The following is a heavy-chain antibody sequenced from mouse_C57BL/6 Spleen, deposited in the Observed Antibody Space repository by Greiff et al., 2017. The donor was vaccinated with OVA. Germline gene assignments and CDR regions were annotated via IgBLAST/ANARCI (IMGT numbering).Heavy chain of an antibody. J-gene: IGHJ2*01. Sequence: QVQLKQSAAELAKPGASVKISCKVSGYTLTDHTIHWLKQRPEQGLEWIGYINPRDGSTKYNEKFKGKATLTADKSSSTAYMQLNSLTSEDSAVYFCARNWDYFDYWGQGTTLTVSS. CDR2: INPRDGST. CDR3: ARNWDYFDY. V-gene: IGHV1-78*01. CDR1: GYTLTDHT. D-gene: IGHD4-1*01.